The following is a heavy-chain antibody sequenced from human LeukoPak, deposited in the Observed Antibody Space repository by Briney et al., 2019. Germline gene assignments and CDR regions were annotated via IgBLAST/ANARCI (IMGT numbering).Heavy chain of an antibody. D-gene: IGHD6-13*01. V-gene: IGHV4-39*01. CDR2: IYYSGST. CDR1: GGSISSSSYY. CDR3: ARLSISSGTIDY. Sequence: SETLSLTCTVSGGSISSSSYYWGWIRQPPGKGLEWIGSIYYSGSTYYNPSLKSRVTISVDTSKNQFSLKLSSVTAADTAAYYCARLSISSGTIDYWGQGTLVTVSS. J-gene: IGHJ4*02.